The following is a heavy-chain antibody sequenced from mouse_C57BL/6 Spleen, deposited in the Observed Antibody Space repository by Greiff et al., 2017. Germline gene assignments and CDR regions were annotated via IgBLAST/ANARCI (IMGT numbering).Heavy chain of an antibody. CDR1: GYTFTSYW. J-gene: IGHJ1*03. CDR3: ARSSSYGYFDV. V-gene: IGHV1-61*01. D-gene: IGHD1-1*01. CDR2: IYPSDSET. Sequence: QVQLKQPGAELVRPGSSVKLSCKASGYTFTSYWMDWVKQRPGQGLEWIGNIYPSDSETHYNQKFKDKATLTVDKSSSTAYMQRSSLTSEDSAVYYCARSSSYGYFDVWGTGTTVTVSS.